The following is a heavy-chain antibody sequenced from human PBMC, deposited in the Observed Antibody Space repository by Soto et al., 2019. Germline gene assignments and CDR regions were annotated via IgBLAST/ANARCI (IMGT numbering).Heavy chain of an antibody. J-gene: IGHJ4*02. Sequence: EVQLVESGGGLVQPGGSLRLSCAASGFTFSGYSMHWVRQAPGKGLEYVSAINGNGDSTYYVNSVKGRFTISRDNSKNTLYLQMRSLRADDMAVYFCVRVGSGYDFWGQGTLVTVSS. V-gene: IGHV3-64*01. CDR2: INGNGDST. D-gene: IGHD1-26*01. CDR3: VRVGSGYDF. CDR1: GFTFSGYS.